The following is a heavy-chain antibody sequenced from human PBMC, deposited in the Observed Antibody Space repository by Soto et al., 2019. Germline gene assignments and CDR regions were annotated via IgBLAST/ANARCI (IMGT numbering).Heavy chain of an antibody. D-gene: IGHD3-9*01. CDR2: ISGSGGST. J-gene: IGHJ4*02. CDR1: GFTFNGYA. Sequence: GGSLRLSCAASGFTFNGYAMSWVRQAPGKGLEWVSAISGSGGSTYYADSVKGRFTISRDNSKNTLYLQMNSLRAEDTAVYYFAKVVDNDMALFDYWGQGTLVTVSS. CDR3: AKVVDNDMALFDY. V-gene: IGHV3-23*01.